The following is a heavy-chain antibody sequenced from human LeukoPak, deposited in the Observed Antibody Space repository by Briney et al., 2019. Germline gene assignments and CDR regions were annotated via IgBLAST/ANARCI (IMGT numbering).Heavy chain of an antibody. CDR1: GFTFSSYV. D-gene: IGHD6-13*01. J-gene: IGHJ4*02. CDR2: LSTTGGST. Sequence: SGGSLRLSCAASGFTFSSYVLRCGRQAPGKGLEWVSALSTTGGSTYYADSVKGRFTTSRDNSKNTRYLQMNSLRAEDTALYCCAKRIAAAGPYLVYGGQGTLVTVSS. V-gene: IGHV3-23*01. CDR3: AKRIAAAGPYLVY.